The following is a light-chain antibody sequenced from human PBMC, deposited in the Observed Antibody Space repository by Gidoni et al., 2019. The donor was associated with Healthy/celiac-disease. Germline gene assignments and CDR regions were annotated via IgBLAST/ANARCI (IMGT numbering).Light chain of an antibody. CDR1: TLGDKY. CDR3: QAWDIIPFVV. J-gene: IGLJ2*01. CDR2: QDS. V-gene: IGLV3-1*01. Sequence: SYELTQPPAVSVSPGQTASLTCSGDTLGDKYACWYQQKPGQYHVLAIYQDSQRPSGSPERFAGSHSVNTAPLPISGTQSMDSADSCCQAWDIIPFVVFGGGTQLTVL.